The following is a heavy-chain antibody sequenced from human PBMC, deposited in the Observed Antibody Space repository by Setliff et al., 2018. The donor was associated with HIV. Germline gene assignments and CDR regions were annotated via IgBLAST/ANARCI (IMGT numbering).Heavy chain of an antibody. CDR3: ARRYHDSSGFYNS. V-gene: IGHV4-39*02. D-gene: IGHD3-22*01. CDR2: IHYSRGT. J-gene: IGHJ4*02. Sequence: SETLSLTCSVSGVSISDTIGTSYYWDWLRQPPGKGLEWFGNIHYSRGTYYNASLKSRVTISLDTSKNHFSLKLTSVAAADTAVYYCARRYHDSSGFYNSWGQGVLVTVSS. CDR1: GVSISDTIGTSYY.